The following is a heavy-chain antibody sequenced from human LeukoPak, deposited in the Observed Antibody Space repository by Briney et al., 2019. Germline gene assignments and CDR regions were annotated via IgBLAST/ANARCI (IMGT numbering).Heavy chain of an antibody. CDR1: GYTFTGNY. CDR3: ARGSYDSSDFEYFHH. J-gene: IGHJ1*01. Sequence: GSVTVSCTASGYTFTGNYMHWVRQAPGQGLEWMGWINPNSGGTNYAQKFQGRVTMTRDTSIGTAYMELNRLRSDDTAVYYCARGSYDSSDFEYFHHWGQGTLVTVSS. CDR2: INPNSGGT. D-gene: IGHD3-22*01. V-gene: IGHV1-2*02.